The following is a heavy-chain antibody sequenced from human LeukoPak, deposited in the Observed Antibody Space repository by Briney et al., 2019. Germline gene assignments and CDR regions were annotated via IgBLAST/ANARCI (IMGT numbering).Heavy chain of an antibody. D-gene: IGHD5-24*01. V-gene: IGHV3-11*04. J-gene: IGHJ6*03. CDR3: ARPCRAGYNGYYMDV. CDR1: GSTFSDYY. CDR2: ISSSGSTI. Sequence: GGSLRLSCPAPGSTFSDYYMSWIRQAPGKGLEWVSYISSSGSTIYYADSVKGRFTISRDNAKNSLYLQMNSLRAGDTAVYYCARPCRAGYNGYYMDVWGKGTTVTVSS.